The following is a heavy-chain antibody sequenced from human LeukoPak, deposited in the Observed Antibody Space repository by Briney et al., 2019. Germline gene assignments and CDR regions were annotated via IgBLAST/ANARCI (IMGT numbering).Heavy chain of an antibody. V-gene: IGHV1-3*01. CDR1: GYTFTSYA. CDR2: INAGNGNT. Sequence: ASVKVSCKASGYTFTSYAMHWVRQAPGQRLEWMGWINAGNGNTKYSQKFQGRVTITRDTSASTAYMELSSLRSEDTAVYYCARGVEDIVVVVAAITKEDDAFDIWGQGTMVTVSS. D-gene: IGHD2-15*01. CDR3: ARGVEDIVVVVAAITKEDDAFDI. J-gene: IGHJ3*02.